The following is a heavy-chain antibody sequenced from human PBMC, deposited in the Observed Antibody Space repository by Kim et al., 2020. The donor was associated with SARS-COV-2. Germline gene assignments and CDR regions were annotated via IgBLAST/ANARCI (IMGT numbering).Heavy chain of an antibody. J-gene: IGHJ6*01. CDR1: GFTFTSFA. V-gene: IGHV3-23*01. Sequence: GGSLRLSCAASGFTFTSFAMSWFRQAPGKGLEWVSCISGRGGYTYYADSVTGRFTISRDNTNNMLYPQMNSLRAEDTAVYFCVKVPKNPTWPYYFYY. CDR2: ISGRGGYT. D-gene: IGHD2-2*01. CDR3: VKVPKNPTWPYYFYY.